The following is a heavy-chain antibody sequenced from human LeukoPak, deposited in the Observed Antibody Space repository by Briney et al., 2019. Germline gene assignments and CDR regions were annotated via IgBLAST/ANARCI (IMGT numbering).Heavy chain of an antibody. Sequence: SETLSLTFTVSGGSISSYYWSWLRQPPGKGLEWIGYIYYSGSTNYNPSLKSRVTISVDTSKNQFSLKLSSVTAADTAVYYCARLYSHSYPLYWGQGTLVTVSS. CDR2: IYYSGST. V-gene: IGHV4-59*08. CDR3: ARLYSHSYPLY. D-gene: IGHD6-6*01. J-gene: IGHJ4*02. CDR1: GGSISSYY.